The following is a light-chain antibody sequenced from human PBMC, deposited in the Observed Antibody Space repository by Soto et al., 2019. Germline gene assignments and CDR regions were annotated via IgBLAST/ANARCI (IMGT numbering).Light chain of an antibody. CDR3: QQYDTYFRYT. Sequence: DIQMTQSPSTLSASVGDRVTITCRASQSISRWLAWYQQKPGKAPKLLIHDATSLESGVPSRFSGSGSGTEFTLTIGSLQPDDFANYYCQQYDTYFRYTFGQGTKLDIK. J-gene: IGKJ2*01. CDR2: DAT. V-gene: IGKV1-5*01. CDR1: QSISRW.